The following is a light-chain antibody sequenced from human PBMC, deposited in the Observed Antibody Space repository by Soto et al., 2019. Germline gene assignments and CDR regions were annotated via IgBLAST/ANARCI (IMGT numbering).Light chain of an antibody. J-gene: IGKJ1*01. Sequence: DIQMTQSPSTLSASVGDRVTITCRASQSISSWLAWYQQKPGKAPKLLIYDASSLESGVPSRFSGSGSGTEFTPTISSLQPDDFATYYCQQYNSRTFGQGTKVEIK. CDR1: QSISSW. CDR3: QQYNSRT. V-gene: IGKV1-5*01. CDR2: DAS.